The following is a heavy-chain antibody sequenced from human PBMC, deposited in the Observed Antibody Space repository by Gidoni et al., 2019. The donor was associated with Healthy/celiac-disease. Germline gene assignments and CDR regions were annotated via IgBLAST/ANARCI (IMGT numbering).Heavy chain of an antibody. D-gene: IGHD1-7*01. CDR2: SSGSGGST. V-gene: IGHV3-23*01. J-gene: IGHJ1*01. CDR1: GFTFSSYA. CDR3: AKDRLRTTLPRSGFQH. Sequence: EVQLLESVGGLVQPGGSLRLSCAASGFTFSSYAMSWVRQAPGKGLEWVSASSGSGGSTYYADSVKGRFTISRDNSKNTLYLQMNSLRAEDTAVYYCAKDRLRTTLPRSGFQHWGQGTLVTVSS.